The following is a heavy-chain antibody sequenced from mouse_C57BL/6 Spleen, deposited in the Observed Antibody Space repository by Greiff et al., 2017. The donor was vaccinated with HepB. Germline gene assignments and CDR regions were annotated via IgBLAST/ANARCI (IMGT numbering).Heavy chain of an antibody. J-gene: IGHJ4*01. D-gene: IGHD2-1*01. CDR2: ISDGGSYT. Sequence: DVQLVESGGGLVKPGGSLKLSCAASGFTFSSYAMSWVRQTPEKRLEWVATISDGGSYTYYPDNVKGRFTISRDNAKNNLYLQMSHLKSEDTAMYYCARNYYDAMDYWGQGTSVTVSS. CDR3: ARNYYDAMDY. CDR1: GFTFSSYA. V-gene: IGHV5-4*01.